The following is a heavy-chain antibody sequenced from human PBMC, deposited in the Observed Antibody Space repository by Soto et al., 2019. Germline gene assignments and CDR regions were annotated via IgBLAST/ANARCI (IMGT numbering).Heavy chain of an antibody. Sequence: GESLKISCKGSGYSFTSYWISWVRQMPGKGLEWMGRIDPSDSYTNYSPSFQGHVTISADNSISTAYLQWSSLKASDTAMYYCARTLYYDSRGGAFDIWGQGTMVTVSS. CDR3: ARTLYYDSRGGAFDI. J-gene: IGHJ3*02. CDR1: GYSFTSYW. CDR2: IDPSDSYT. D-gene: IGHD3-22*01. V-gene: IGHV5-10-1*01.